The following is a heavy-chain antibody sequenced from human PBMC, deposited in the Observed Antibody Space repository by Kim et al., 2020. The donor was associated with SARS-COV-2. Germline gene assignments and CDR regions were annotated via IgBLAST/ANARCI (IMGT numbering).Heavy chain of an antibody. CDR1: GFTFSSYG. D-gene: IGHD4-17*01. CDR3: ARVTYGDYESPSYFDL. Sequence: GGSLRLSCAASGFTFSSYGMHWVRQAPGKGLEWVAVIWYDGSNKYYADSVKGRFTISRDNSKNTLYLQMNSLRAEDTAVYYCARVTYGDYESPSYFDLWGRGTLVTVSS. J-gene: IGHJ2*01. CDR2: IWYDGSNK. V-gene: IGHV3-33*01.